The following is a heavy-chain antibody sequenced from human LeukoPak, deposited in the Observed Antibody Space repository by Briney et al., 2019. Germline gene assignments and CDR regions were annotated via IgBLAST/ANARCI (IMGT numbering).Heavy chain of an antibody. J-gene: IGHJ5*02. CDR1: GXSITTNNYY. V-gene: IGHV4-39*01. Sequence: PSETLSLTCTVSGXSITTNNYYWDWIRQPPGKGLEWIGRIYYSGATYYNPSLKSRITISVDTSKNQFSLNLSSLTAADTAVYYCARSTGYYAPFDPWGQGTLVTVSS. CDR2: IYYSGAT. CDR3: ARSTGYYAPFDP. D-gene: IGHD3-9*01.